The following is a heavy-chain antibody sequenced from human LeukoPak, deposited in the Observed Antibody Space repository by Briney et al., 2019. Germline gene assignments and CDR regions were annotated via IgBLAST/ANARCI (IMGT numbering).Heavy chain of an antibody. CDR3: ATNGVCLYGCFRGSSPTSGHYYYYMDV. D-gene: IGHD2-8*01. CDR1: GGTFSSYA. CDR2: IIPIFGTA. J-gene: IGHJ6*03. Sequence: GSSVKVSCKASGGTFSSYAISWVRQAPGQGLEWMGGIIPIFGTANYAQKFQGRVTITADKSTSTAYMELSSLRSEDTAVYYCATNGVCLYGCFRGSSPTSGHYYYYMDVWGKGTTVTVSS. V-gene: IGHV1-69*06.